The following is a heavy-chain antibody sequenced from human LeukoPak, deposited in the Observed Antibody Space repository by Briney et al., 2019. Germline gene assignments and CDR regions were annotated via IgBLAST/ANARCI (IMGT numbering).Heavy chain of an antibody. CDR1: DGSISSSY. CDR3: ARDHGDYLKWFDP. CDR2: IYYSGST. V-gene: IGHV4-59*01. D-gene: IGHD4-17*01. J-gene: IGHJ5*02. Sequence: SKTLSLTCTVSDGSISSSYWSWIRQPPGKGLEWIGSIYYSGSTNYNPSLKSRVTISVDTSKNQFSLKLGSVTAADTAVYYCARDHGDYLKWFDPWGQGTLVTVSS.